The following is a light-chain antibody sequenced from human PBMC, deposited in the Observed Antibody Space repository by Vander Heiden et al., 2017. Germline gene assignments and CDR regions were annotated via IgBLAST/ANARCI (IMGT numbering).Light chain of an antibody. Sequence: DIVMTQSPDSLAVSLGERATINCKSSQSVLYSSNNKNYLAWYQQKPGQPPKLLIYWASTREYGVPDRFSGSGSGTDFAITSSSLQAEDVAVYYWQQDYSFYIFGQGTKLEIK. CDR2: WAS. CDR1: QSVLYSSNNKNY. J-gene: IGKJ2*01. V-gene: IGKV4-1*01. CDR3: QQDYSFYI.